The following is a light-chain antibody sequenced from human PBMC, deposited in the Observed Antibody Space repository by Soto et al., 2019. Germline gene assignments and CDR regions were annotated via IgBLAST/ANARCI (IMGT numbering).Light chain of an antibody. CDR2: DVN. Sequence: QSALTQPRSVSGSPGQSVTLSCTGTSSDVGGYNYVSWYQQHPGKAPKLMIDDVNKRPSGVPDRFSGSRSGNTASLTISGLQAEDEADFYCCSYAGSYTWVFGGVTKVTVL. J-gene: IGLJ3*02. CDR3: CSYAGSYTWV. V-gene: IGLV2-11*01. CDR1: SSDVGGYNY.